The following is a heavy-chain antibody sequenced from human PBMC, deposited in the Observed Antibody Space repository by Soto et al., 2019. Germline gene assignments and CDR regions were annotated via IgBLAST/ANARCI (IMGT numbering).Heavy chain of an antibody. CDR3: AKDNRVLLWFGELLDSTGFDP. J-gene: IGHJ5*02. CDR2: ISGSGGST. Sequence: GGSLRLSCAASGFTFSSYAMSWVRQAPGKGLEWVSAISGSGGSTYYADSVKGRFTISRDNSKNTLYLQMNSLRAEDTAVYYCAKDNRVLLWFGELLDSTGFDPWGKGT. D-gene: IGHD3-10*01. CDR1: GFTFSSYA. V-gene: IGHV3-23*01.